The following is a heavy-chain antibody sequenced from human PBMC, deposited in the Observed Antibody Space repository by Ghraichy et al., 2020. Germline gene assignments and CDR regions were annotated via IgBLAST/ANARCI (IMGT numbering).Heavy chain of an antibody. CDR2: TYYRSKWYN. Sequence: SQTLSLTCAISGDSVSSNSAAWNWIRQSPSRGLEWLGRTYYRSKWYNDYAVSLKSRITINPDTSKNQFSLQLNSVTPEDTAVYYCARGGDYYDSSSDAFDIWGQGTMVTVSS. V-gene: IGHV6-1*01. D-gene: IGHD3-22*01. CDR3: ARGGDYYDSSSDAFDI. J-gene: IGHJ3*02. CDR1: GDSVSSNSAA.